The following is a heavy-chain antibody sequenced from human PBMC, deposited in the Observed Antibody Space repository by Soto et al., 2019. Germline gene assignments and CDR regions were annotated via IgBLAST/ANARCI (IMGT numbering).Heavy chain of an antibody. Sequence: SETLSLTCTVSGGSISSGGYYWSWIRQHPGKGLEWIGYIYYSGSTYYNPSLKSRVTISVDTSKNQFSLKLSSVTAADTAVYYCAREPDQGYCSSTSCYNNWFDPWGQGTLVTVSS. CDR2: IYYSGST. D-gene: IGHD2-2*02. V-gene: IGHV4-31*03. J-gene: IGHJ5*02. CDR1: GGSISSGGYY. CDR3: AREPDQGYCSSTSCYNNWFDP.